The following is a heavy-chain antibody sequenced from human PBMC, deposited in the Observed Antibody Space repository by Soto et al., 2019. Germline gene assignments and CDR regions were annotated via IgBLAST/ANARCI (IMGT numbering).Heavy chain of an antibody. Sequence: PSETQSLTCTVSGGSIGISDYYWSWIQKPPGKGLEWIGYVYYSGSTNYNPSLKSRVTISLDTSKNQFSLKLSSVTAADTAVYYCARGSTVPSFYWFDPWGQGTLVTVSS. CDR3: ARGSTVPSFYWFDP. CDR2: VYYSGST. V-gene: IGHV4-61*08. CDR1: GGSIGISDYY. D-gene: IGHD4-4*01. J-gene: IGHJ5*02.